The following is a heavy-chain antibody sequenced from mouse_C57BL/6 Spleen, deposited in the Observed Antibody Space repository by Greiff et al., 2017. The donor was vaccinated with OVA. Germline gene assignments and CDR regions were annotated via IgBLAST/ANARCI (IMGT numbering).Heavy chain of an antibody. CDR2: IDPNSGGT. V-gene: IGHV1-72*01. CDR1: GYTFTSYW. D-gene: IGHD1-1*01. Sequence: QVQLKQPGAELVKPGASVKLSCKASGYTFTSYWMHWVKQRPGRGLEWIGRIDPNSGGTKYNEKFKGKATLTVDKPSSTAYMQLSSLTSEDSAVYYCARSVPWDFDVWGTGTTVTVSS. J-gene: IGHJ1*03. CDR3: ARSVPWDFDV.